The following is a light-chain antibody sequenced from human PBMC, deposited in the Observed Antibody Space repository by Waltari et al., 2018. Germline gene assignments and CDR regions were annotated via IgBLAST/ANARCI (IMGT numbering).Light chain of an antibody. V-gene: IGKV1-39*01. Sequence: DIQMTQSPSSLSASVGYRVTITCRASQSITSYLNWYQQKPGKAPKLLIHTVSSLQSGVPSRFSGSGSGTDFTLTISSLQPEDFATYSCQQSYGTPWTFGEGTKVEIK. CDR2: TVS. CDR1: QSITSY. CDR3: QQSYGTPWT. J-gene: IGKJ1*01.